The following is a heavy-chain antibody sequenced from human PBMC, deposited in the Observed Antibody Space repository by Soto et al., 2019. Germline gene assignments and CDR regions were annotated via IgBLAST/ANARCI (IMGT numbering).Heavy chain of an antibody. D-gene: IGHD6-13*01. CDR3: ARDLAAAVTLFDY. J-gene: IGHJ4*02. V-gene: IGHV1-18*01. CDR2: ISAYNGNT. Sequence: QVQLVQSGAEVKKPGASVKVSCKASGYTFTSYGISWVRQAPGQGVEWMGWISAYNGNTNYAPKLQGRVTMTTDTSTSTAHMELRSLRSDDTAVYYCARDLAAAVTLFDYWGQGTLVTVSS. CDR1: GYTFTSYG.